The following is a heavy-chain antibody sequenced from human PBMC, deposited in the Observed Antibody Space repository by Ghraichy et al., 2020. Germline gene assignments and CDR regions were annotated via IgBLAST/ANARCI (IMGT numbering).Heavy chain of an antibody. V-gene: IGHV1-69*13. Sequence: SVKVSCKASGGTFSSYAISWVRQAPGQGLEWMGGIIPIFGTANYAQKFQGRVTITADESTSTAYMELSSLRSEDTAVYYCAQTYYDFFQTYYYYYMDVWGKGTTVTVSS. CDR2: IIPIFGTA. D-gene: IGHD3-3*01. CDR1: GGTFSSYA. J-gene: IGHJ6*03. CDR3: AQTYYDFFQTYYYYYMDV.